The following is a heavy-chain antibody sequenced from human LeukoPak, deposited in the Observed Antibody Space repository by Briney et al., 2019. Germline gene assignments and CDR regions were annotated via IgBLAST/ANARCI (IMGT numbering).Heavy chain of an antibody. J-gene: IGHJ5*02. CDR2: ISAYNGNT. D-gene: IGHD3-9*01. V-gene: IGHV1-18*04. Sequence: ASVKVSCKASGYTFTSYGISWVRQAPGQGLEWMGWISAYNGNTNYAQKLRGRVTMTTDTSTSTAYMELRSLRSDDTAVYYCARGMNYDILTGYLNWFDPWGQGTLVTVSS. CDR1: GYTFTSYG. CDR3: ARGMNYDILTGYLNWFDP.